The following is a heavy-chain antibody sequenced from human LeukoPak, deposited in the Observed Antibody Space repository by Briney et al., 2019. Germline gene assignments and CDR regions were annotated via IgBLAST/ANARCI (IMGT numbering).Heavy chain of an antibody. CDR1: GFTFSSYG. Sequence: PGGSLRLSCAASGFTFSSYGMHWVRQAPGKGLEWVANMNQEGSEKYYVDSVRGRFTISRDNAKNSLYLQMNSLRAEDTAVYYCARRYMATSAEDFDYWGQGTLVTVSS. D-gene: IGHD3-16*02. CDR2: MNQEGSEK. V-gene: IGHV3-7*01. J-gene: IGHJ4*02. CDR3: ARRYMATSAEDFDY.